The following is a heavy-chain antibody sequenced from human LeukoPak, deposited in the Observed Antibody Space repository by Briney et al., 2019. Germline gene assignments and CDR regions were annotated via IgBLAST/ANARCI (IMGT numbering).Heavy chain of an antibody. Sequence: SETLSLTCTVSGGSTSSYYWSWIRQPAGKGLEWIGRIYTSGSTNYNPSLKSRVTISVDTSKNQFSLKLSSVTAADTAVHYCARVWTTGYRYYYMDVWGKGTTVTVSS. CDR2: IYTSGST. J-gene: IGHJ6*03. CDR1: GGSTSSYY. V-gene: IGHV4-4*07. CDR3: ARVWTTGYRYYYMDV. D-gene: IGHD3-9*01.